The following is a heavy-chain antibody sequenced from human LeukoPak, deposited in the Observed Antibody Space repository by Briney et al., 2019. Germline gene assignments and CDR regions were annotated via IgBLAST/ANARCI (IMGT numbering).Heavy chain of an antibody. J-gene: IGHJ4*02. Sequence: ETLSLTCTVSGGSISSSSYYWGWIRQPPGKGLEWVANIMKDGGDKYYVDSVKGRFTISRDNAKNSLYLQMNSLRPEDTAVYYCVRDRDYYVFDYWGQGTLVTVSS. V-gene: IGHV3-7*01. CDR1: GGSISSSSYY. D-gene: IGHD3-10*02. CDR3: VRDRDYYVFDY. CDR2: IMKDGGDK.